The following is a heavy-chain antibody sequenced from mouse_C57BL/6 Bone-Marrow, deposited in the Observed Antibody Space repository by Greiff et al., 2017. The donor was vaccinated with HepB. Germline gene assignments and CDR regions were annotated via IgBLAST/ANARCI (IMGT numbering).Heavy chain of an antibody. V-gene: IGHV1-55*01. CDR2: IYPGSGST. CDR3: ARSPYYSNYEGDY. CDR1: GYTFTSYW. J-gene: IGHJ2*01. D-gene: IGHD2-5*01. Sequence: QVQLQQSGAELVKPGASVKMSCKASGYTFTSYWITWVKQRPGQGLEWIGDIYPGSGSTNYNEKFKSKATLTVDTSSSTAYMQLSSLTSEDSAVYYCARSPYYSNYEGDYWGQGTTLTVSS.